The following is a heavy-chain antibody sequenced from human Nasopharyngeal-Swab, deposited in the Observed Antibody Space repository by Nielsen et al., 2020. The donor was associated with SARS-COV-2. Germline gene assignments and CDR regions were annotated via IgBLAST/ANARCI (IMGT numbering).Heavy chain of an antibody. D-gene: IGHD3-22*01. J-gene: IGHJ6*03. V-gene: IGHV3-49*04. CDR2: IRSKTYGETT. CDR3: TSQTYYYDSSETLYYYYMDV. Sequence: GGSLRLSRTGSGFTFGNYSMNWVRQAPGKGLEWVGFIRSKTYGETTDYAASVKGRFTISRDDSKSIAYLQMNSLRTEDTAVYYCTSQTYYYDSSETLYYYYMDVWGKGTTVTVSS. CDR1: GFTFGNYS.